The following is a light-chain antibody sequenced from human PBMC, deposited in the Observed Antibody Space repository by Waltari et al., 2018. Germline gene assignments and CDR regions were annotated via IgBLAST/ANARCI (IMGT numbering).Light chain of an antibody. V-gene: IGKV3-20*01. J-gene: IGKJ1*01. CDR3: QQYVRTWA. CDR2: GAS. Sequence: EILLTQSPGTPSWSPGESATLSCRASQRVGSNYLAWYQQRPGQAPSLLIYGASSRATGIPDRFRGSGSGTDFTLSISRLEPGDCAVYYCQQYVRTWAFGQGTKVESK. CDR1: QRVGSNY.